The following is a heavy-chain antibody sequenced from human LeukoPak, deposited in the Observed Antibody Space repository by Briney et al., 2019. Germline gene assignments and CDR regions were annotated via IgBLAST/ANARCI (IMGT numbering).Heavy chain of an antibody. CDR2: ISAYNGNT. CDR1: GSSFSSYS. V-gene: IGHV1-18*01. Sequence: GASVKVSCKASGSSFSSYSISRVRQAPGQGLEWMGWISAYNGNTIYAQKLQGRVTMTTDTSTSTAYMELRSLRSDDTAVYYCARGWLRSNYWGQGTLVTVSS. CDR3: ARGWLRSNY. D-gene: IGHD5-12*01. J-gene: IGHJ4*02.